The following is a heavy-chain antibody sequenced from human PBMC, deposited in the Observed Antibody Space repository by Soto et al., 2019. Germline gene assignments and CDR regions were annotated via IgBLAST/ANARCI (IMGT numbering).Heavy chain of an antibody. CDR1: GFSFNTYA. CDR3: VKQRGSGKTSYYNTEV. D-gene: IGHD3-10*01. V-gene: IGHV3-23*01. Sequence: EVQLLESGGGLVQPGGSLRLSCATSGFSFNTYAMTWVRQAPGMGLEWVAVINYSGRTTFHAQSVKGRFTISRDNSRNTVFLQMDRLRSEDTAVYYCVKQRGSGKTSYYNTEVWGLGTTVIVSS. CDR2: INYSGRTT. J-gene: IGHJ6*02.